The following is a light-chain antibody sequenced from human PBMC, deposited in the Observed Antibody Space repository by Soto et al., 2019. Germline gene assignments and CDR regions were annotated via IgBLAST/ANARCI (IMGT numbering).Light chain of an antibody. CDR2: DVS. Sequence: QSVLTQPRSVSGSPGQSITISCTGTSSDVGGYNYVSWYQQLPGKAPKLMIYDVSKRPSGVPDRFSGSKSGNTASLTIAGLQAEDEADYYCCSYAGSNVVFGGGTKLTVL. CDR3: CSYAGSNVV. V-gene: IGLV2-11*01. CDR1: SSDVGGYNY. J-gene: IGLJ3*02.